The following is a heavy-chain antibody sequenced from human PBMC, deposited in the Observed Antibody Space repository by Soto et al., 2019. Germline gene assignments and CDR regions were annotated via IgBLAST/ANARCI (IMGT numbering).Heavy chain of an antibody. Sequence: QVQLVQSGAEVKKPGSSVKVSCKASGGTFSSYAISWVRQAPGQGLEWMGGIIPIFGTANYAQKFQGRVTIPADECTSTGYMELSSLRSEDTAVYYCARFPSSINSGSPFDYWGQGTLVTVSS. J-gene: IGHJ4*02. CDR3: ARFPSSINSGSPFDY. CDR2: IIPIFGTA. V-gene: IGHV1-69*12. D-gene: IGHD3-22*01. CDR1: GGTFSSYA.